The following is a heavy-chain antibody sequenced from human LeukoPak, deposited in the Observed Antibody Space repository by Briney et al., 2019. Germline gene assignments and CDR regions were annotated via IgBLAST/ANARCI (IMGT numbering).Heavy chain of an antibody. CDR2: IKQEGSEK. CDR1: GFTFTRYW. CDR3: ARDSSPPPSDY. V-gene: IGHV3-7*01. J-gene: IGHJ4*02. D-gene: IGHD6-13*01. Sequence: GGALRLSCAAPGFTFTRYWMSWVREAPGKGLEWVANIKQEGSEKYYVDSVKGRFTISRDNAKNSLYLQMNSLRAEDTTVYYCARDSSPPPSDYWGQGTLVTVSS.